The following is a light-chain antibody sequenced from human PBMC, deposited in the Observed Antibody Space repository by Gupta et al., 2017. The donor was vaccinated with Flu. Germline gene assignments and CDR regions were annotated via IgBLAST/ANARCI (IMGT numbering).Light chain of an antibody. Sequence: QSALTQPRSVSGSPGQSVNISCPGTSTHVGGYNYVPWYQQHPGKAPLVMSVDGSKRPSGVPDRCSGSKAGTTAVTTISGLQADDEAYYYCCSYARSYTVMFGGGTKLTVL. CDR1: STHVGGYNY. CDR3: CSYARSYTVM. CDR2: DGS. J-gene: IGLJ3*02. V-gene: IGLV2-11*01.